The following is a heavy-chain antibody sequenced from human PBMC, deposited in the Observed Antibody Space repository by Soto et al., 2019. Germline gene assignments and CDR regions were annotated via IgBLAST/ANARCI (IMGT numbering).Heavy chain of an antibody. V-gene: IGHV4-30-2*01. CDR1: GGSISSGGYS. CDR2: IYHSGST. Sequence: PSETLSLTCAVSGGSISSGGYSWSWIRQPPGKGLEWIGYIYHSGSTFYNPSLKSRVTISVDRSQNQFSLKLTSVTAADTAVYYCSRGVYDSNWFDPWGQGTLVTVS. D-gene: IGHD3-3*01. J-gene: IGHJ5*02. CDR3: SRGVYDSNWFDP.